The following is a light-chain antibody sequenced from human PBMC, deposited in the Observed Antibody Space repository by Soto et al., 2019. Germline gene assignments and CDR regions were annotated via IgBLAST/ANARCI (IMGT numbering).Light chain of an antibody. CDR3: QQYGSSPMYS. CDR1: QSVTGTN. Sequence: EIVLTQSPGTLSLSPGEGATLSCRASQSVTGTNLAWYQQRAGQAPRLLIYDAVRRATGIPDRFSGSGSGTDFTLTISRLEPEDFAVYYCQQYGSSPMYSFGQGTKLEIK. J-gene: IGKJ2*03. CDR2: DAV. V-gene: IGKV3-20*01.